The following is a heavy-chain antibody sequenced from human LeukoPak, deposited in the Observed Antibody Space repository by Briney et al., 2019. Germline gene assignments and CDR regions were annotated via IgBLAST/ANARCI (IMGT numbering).Heavy chain of an antibody. Sequence: GGSLRLSCAASGFTFSSYSMNWVRQAPGKGLEWVSYISSSSSTIYYADSVKGRFTISRDNAKNSLYLQMDSLRAEDTAVYYCARGDWASGYYYGMDVWGQGTTVTVSS. J-gene: IGHJ6*02. CDR1: GFTFSSYS. V-gene: IGHV3-48*01. D-gene: IGHD3/OR15-3a*01. CDR2: ISSSSSTI. CDR3: ARGDWASGYYYGMDV.